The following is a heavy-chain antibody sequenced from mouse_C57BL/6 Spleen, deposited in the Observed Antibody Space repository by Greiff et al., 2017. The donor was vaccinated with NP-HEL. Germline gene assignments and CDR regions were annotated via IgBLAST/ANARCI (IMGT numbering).Heavy chain of an antibody. CDR1: GYTFTTYP. Sequence: QVQLKQSGAELVKPGASVKMSCKASGYTFTTYPIEWMKSNHGKRLEWIGNFHPYNDDPKYNEKFKGKATLTVEQSSSTVYLELSRLTSDDSAVYYCARGGSNYLDYWGQGTTLTVSS. D-gene: IGHD5-1*01. J-gene: IGHJ2*01. V-gene: IGHV1-47*01. CDR2: FHPYNDDP. CDR3: ARGGSNYLDY.